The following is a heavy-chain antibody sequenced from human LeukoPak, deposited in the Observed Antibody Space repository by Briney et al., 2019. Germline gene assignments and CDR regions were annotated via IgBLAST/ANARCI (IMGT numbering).Heavy chain of an antibody. V-gene: IGHV4-34*01. Sequence: SETLSLTCAVYGGSFSGYYWSWIRQPPGKGLEWIGEINHSGSTNHNPSLKSRVTISVDTSKNQFSLKLSSVTAADTAVYYCARSGGYCSGGSCYEKYFDYWGQGTLVTVSS. D-gene: IGHD2-15*01. CDR3: ARSGGYCSGGSCYEKYFDY. J-gene: IGHJ4*02. CDR2: INHSGST. CDR1: GGSFSGYY.